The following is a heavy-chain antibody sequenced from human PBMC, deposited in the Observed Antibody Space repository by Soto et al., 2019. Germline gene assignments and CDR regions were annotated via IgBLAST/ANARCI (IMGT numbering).Heavy chain of an antibody. J-gene: IGHJ4*02. V-gene: IGHV4-39*07. Sequence: SETLSLTCTVSSSSISSSSYSWGWIRQPPGKGLEWIGYMYYSGSTYYNPPLKSRVTISIDRSKNQFSLKLSSVTAADTAVYYCARVPDYWGQGILVTVSS. CDR3: ARVPDY. CDR1: SSSISSSSYS. CDR2: MYYSGST. D-gene: IGHD2-2*01.